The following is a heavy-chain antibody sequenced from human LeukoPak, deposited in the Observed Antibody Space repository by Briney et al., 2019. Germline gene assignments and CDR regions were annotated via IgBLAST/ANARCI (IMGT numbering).Heavy chain of an antibody. CDR2: INPKSGGT. Sequence: ASVKVSCKASAYTFTGYYLHWVRQAPGQGLEWMGWINPKSGGTKYAQNFQGRVTMTRDTSISTAYMELGSLRSDDTAVYYCARTYQYYFDFWGQGALITVSS. J-gene: IGHJ4*02. D-gene: IGHD2-2*01. V-gene: IGHV1-2*02. CDR3: ARTYQYYFDF. CDR1: AYTFTGYY.